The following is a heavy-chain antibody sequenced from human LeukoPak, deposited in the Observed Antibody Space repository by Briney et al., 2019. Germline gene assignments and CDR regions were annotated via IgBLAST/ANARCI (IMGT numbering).Heavy chain of an antibody. CDR1: GFTFSSYS. CDR3: ARDVRYYYDSSGYYSYYYYGMDV. Sequence: PGGSLRLSCAASGFTFSSYSMNWVRQAPGKGLEWVSYISSSSSTIYYADSVKGRFTISRGNAKNSLYLQMNSLRDEDTAVYYCARDVRYYYDSSGYYSYYYYGMDVWGQGTTVTVSS. V-gene: IGHV3-48*02. CDR2: ISSSSSTI. J-gene: IGHJ6*02. D-gene: IGHD3-22*01.